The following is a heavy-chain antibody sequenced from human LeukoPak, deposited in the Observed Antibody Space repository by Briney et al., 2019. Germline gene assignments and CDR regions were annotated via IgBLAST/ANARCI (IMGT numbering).Heavy chain of an antibody. D-gene: IGHD5-18*01. CDR3: ARGKVPWIQLWLSRYFDY. CDR1: GVSISGHY. V-gene: IGHV4-4*09. J-gene: IGHJ4*02. CDR2: IHSSGST. Sequence: PSDTLSLICSVSGVSISGHYWSWIRQPPGKGLEWIGYIHSSGSTHYNPSLKSRVTTSLDTSKNQFSLKLSSVTAADTAVYYCARGKVPWIQLWLSRYFDYWGQGTLVTVSS.